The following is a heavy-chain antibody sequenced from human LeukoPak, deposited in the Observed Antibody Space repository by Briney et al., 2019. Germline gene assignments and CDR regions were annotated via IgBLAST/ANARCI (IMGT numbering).Heavy chain of an antibody. CDR2: IYTSGST. D-gene: IGHD6-19*01. CDR1: GGSISSYH. J-gene: IGHJ6*03. CDR3: ARSSVADSYYYYYYMDV. V-gene: IGHV4-4*07. Sequence: SETLSLTCTVSGGSISSYHWNWIRQPAGKGLEWIGRIYTSGSTNYNPSLKSRVSMSLDTSKNQFSLRLSSVTAADTAVYYRARSSVADSYYYYYYMDVWGKGTTVTVSS.